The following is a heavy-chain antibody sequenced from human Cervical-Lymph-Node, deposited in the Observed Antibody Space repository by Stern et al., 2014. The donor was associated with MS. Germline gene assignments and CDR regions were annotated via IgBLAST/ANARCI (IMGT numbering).Heavy chain of an antibody. V-gene: IGHV5-51*01. CDR3: ARQRYFDY. CDR2: IFPGGSDI. Sequence: VQLVQSGPEVKRPGESLKISCQASGYTFTSYWIGWGRQMPGKGLEWIAIIFPGGSDIRYSPSFQGPGTISANKSSSTAYLQWNNLKASDTAIYYCARQRYFDYWGQGTLVTVSS. J-gene: IGHJ4*02. CDR1: GYTFTSYW.